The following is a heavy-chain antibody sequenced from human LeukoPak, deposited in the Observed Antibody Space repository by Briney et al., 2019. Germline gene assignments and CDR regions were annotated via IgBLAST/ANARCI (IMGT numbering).Heavy chain of an antibody. V-gene: IGHV3-74*03. CDR3: ARDSDWILFDY. D-gene: IGHD3/OR15-3a*01. J-gene: IGHJ4*02. CDR2: VHREGTTT. Sequence: PGGSLRLSCAASGSTFNTYWMHWVRQAPGQGLVWVARVHREGTTTAYADSVKGRFTISRDNAKNTLYLQMTNLRAEDTAVYYCARDSDWILFDYWGRGTLVTVSS. CDR1: GSTFNTYW.